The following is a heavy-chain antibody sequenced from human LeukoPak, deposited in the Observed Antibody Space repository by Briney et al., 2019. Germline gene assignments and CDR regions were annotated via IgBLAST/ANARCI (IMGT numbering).Heavy chain of an antibody. D-gene: IGHD3-10*01. CDR1: GGSISSSSYY. CDR2: IYYSGST. J-gene: IGHJ3*02. Sequence: SETLSLTCTVSGGSISSSSYYWGWIRQPPGKGLEWIGSIYYSGSTCYNPSLKSRVTISVDTSKNQFSLKLSSVTAADTAVYYCASQRGAIIDDAFDIWGQGTMVTVSS. CDR3: ASQRGAIIDDAFDI. V-gene: IGHV4-39*01.